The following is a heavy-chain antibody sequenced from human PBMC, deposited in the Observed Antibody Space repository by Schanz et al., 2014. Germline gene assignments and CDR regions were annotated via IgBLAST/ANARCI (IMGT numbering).Heavy chain of an antibody. Sequence: VQLVESGGGLVKPGGSLRLSCAASGFTFSSYAMHWVRQAPGKGLEWVSSISSSGSYIHYADSVKGRFTISRDNAKNSLFLQMNRLRAEDTALYYCAIIGVMVAVAGTRADYWGQGTLVTVSS. CDR2: ISSSGSYI. D-gene: IGHD6-19*01. CDR3: AIIGVMVAVAGTRADY. J-gene: IGHJ4*02. V-gene: IGHV3-21*02. CDR1: GFTFSSYA.